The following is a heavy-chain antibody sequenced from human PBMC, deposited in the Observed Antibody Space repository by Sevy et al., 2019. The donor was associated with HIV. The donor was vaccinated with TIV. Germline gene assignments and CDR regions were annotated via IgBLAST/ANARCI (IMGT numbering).Heavy chain of an antibody. CDR2: ISANGVNT. V-gene: IGHV3-23*01. CDR3: AKRRRDGYFDY. Sequence: GGSLRLSCEASGFTFSSYVMNWVRQAPGKGLEWVSTISANGVNTHYEDSVKGRLTISRDNSKNTPYLQMNSLRAEDTTVYYCAKRRRDGYFDYWGQGTLVTVSS. CDR1: GFTFSSYV. J-gene: IGHJ4*02.